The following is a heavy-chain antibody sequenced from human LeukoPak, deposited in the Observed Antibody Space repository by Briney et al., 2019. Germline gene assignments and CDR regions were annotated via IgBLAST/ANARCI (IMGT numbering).Heavy chain of an antibody. CDR3: AKGSVTAVYYKFYMDV. Sequence: GGSLRLSCAASGFIFDDYAMHWVRQVPGKGLEWVSLITWDGSSTYYSDSVKGRFTISRDDSKNSLYLQMDSLTSEDSALYYCAKGSVTAVYYKFYMDVWVKGTTVTVSS. D-gene: IGHD2-21*02. J-gene: IGHJ6*03. CDR2: ITWDGSST. V-gene: IGHV3-43D*03. CDR1: GFIFDDYA.